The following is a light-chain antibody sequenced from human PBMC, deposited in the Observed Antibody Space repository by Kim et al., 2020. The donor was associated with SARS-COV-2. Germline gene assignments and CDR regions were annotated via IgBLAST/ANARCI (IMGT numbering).Light chain of an antibody. CDR2: GKT. J-gene: IGLJ3*02. CDR1: SLRRYY. V-gene: IGLV3-19*01. Sequence: ALGQTVRITCQGDSLRRYYASWYQQKPGQAPVPVIYGKTNRPSGIPDRLSGSSSGNTASLTITGAQAEDEADYYCNSRDSSGNRWVFGGGTQLTVL. CDR3: NSRDSSGNRWV.